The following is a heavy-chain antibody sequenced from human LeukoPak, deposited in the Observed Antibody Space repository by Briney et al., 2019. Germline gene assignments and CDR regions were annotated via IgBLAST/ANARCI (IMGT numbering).Heavy chain of an antibody. CDR1: GGSISSYH. V-gene: IGHV4-59*01. Sequence: SETLSLACTVSGGSISSYHWSWIRQPPGKGLEYLGYIYNSGSTNYKPSLKSRVTISIDTSKNQLSLKLSSVTTADTAVYYCARRGAARPGGSYSMDVWGQGTTVTVSS. CDR2: IYNSGST. CDR3: ARRGAARPGGSYSMDV. J-gene: IGHJ6*02. D-gene: IGHD6-6*01.